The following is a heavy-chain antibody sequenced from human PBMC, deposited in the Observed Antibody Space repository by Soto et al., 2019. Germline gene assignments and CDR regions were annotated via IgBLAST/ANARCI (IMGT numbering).Heavy chain of an antibody. J-gene: IGHJ5*02. CDR3: ARGSDYDSSGYYYSWFDP. CDR1: GGTFSSYA. D-gene: IGHD3-22*01. CDR2: IIPIFGTA. Sequence: QVQLVQSGAEVKKPGSSVKVSCKASGGTFSSYAISWVRQAPGQGLEWMGGIIPIFGTANYAQKFQGRVTITAEESKSTAYMELSSLRSEDTAVYYCARGSDYDSSGYYYSWFDPWGQGTLVTVSS. V-gene: IGHV1-69*12.